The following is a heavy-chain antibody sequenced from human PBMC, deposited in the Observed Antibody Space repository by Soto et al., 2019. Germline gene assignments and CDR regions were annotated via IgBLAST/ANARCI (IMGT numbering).Heavy chain of an antibody. J-gene: IGHJ5*02. CDR3: ATDATVTTTSLGNYNWFEP. CDR1: GYTLTELS. Sequence: ASVKVSCKVSGYTLTELSMHWVRQAPGKGLEWMGGFDPEDGETIYAQKFQGRVTMTEDTSTDTAYMELSSLRSEDTAVYYCATDATVTTTSLGNYNWFEPWGQGTLVTVSS. CDR2: FDPEDGET. D-gene: IGHD4-4*01. V-gene: IGHV1-24*01.